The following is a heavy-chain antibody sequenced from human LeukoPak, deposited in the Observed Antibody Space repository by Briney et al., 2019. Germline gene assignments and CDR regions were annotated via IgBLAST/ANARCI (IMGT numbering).Heavy chain of an antibody. D-gene: IGHD3-22*01. V-gene: IGHV4-59*12. J-gene: IGHJ4*02. CDR2: IYYSGST. CDR3: ARVQDFDTSGYYLGY. Sequence: PSETLSLTCTVSGGSISSYYWSWIRQPPGKGLEWIGYIYYSGSTSYNPSLKSRVTISVDTHKNQFSLKLSSVTAADTAVYYCARVQDFDTSGYYLGYWGQGTLVTVSS. CDR1: GGSISSYY.